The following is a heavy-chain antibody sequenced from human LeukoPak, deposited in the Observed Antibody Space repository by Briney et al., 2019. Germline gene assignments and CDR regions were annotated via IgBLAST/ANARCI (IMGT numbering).Heavy chain of an antibody. J-gene: IGHJ4*02. Sequence: LEWIGSIYYSGSTYYNPSLKSRVTISVDTSKNQFSLKLSSVTAADTAVYYCARDKLGYFDYWGQGTLVTVSS. V-gene: IGHV4-38-2*02. CDR2: IYYSGST. D-gene: IGHD7-27*01. CDR3: ARDKLGYFDY.